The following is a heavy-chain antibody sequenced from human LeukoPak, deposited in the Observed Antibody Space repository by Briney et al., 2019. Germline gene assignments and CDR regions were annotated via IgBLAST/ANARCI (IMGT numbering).Heavy chain of an antibody. CDR1: GFIFSSYG. CDR2: ISSDGSNK. D-gene: IGHD3-22*01. V-gene: IGHV3-30*18. Sequence: GGSLRLSCAASGFIFSSYGMHWVRQAPGKGLEWVAVISSDGSNKYYADSVKGRFTISRDNSKNTLYLQMNSLRAEDTAVYYCAKDHVYDTSGHYYMFGYWGQGTLVAVSS. J-gene: IGHJ4*02. CDR3: AKDHVYDTSGHYYMFGY.